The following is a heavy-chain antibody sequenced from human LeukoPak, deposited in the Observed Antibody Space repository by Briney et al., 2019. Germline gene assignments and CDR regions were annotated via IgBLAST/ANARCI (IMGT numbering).Heavy chain of an antibody. D-gene: IGHD2-21*01. Sequence: SETLSLTCAVYGGSFSGYYWSWLRQPPGKGLEWIGEINHSGSTNYNPSLKSRVTISVDTSKNQFSLKLSPVTAADTAVYYCARDSPKPANWFDPWGQGTLVTVSS. CDR2: INHSGST. CDR3: ARDSPKPANWFDP. V-gene: IGHV4-34*01. CDR1: GGSFSGYY. J-gene: IGHJ5*02.